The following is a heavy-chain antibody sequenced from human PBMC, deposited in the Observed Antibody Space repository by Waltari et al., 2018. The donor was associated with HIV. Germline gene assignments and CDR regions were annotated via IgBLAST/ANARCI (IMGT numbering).Heavy chain of an antibody. D-gene: IGHD3-16*01. J-gene: IGHJ6*02. Sequence: EVQLVESGGGLVKPGGSLRLSCAASGFTFSRYSMNWVRQAPGKGLEWVSSISSSSSYIYYADSVKGRFTISRDNAKNSLYLQMNSLRAEDTAVYYCARDFWGGYYYGMDAWGQGTTVTVSS. CDR1: GFTFSRYS. CDR2: ISSSSSYI. CDR3: ARDFWGGYYYGMDA. V-gene: IGHV3-21*01.